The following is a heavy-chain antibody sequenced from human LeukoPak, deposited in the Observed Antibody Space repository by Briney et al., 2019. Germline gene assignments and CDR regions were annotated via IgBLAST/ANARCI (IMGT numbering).Heavy chain of an antibody. CDR3: ARVYSAGFGELLQFDY. J-gene: IGHJ4*02. D-gene: IGHD3-10*01. Sequence: SETLSLTCTVSGGSISSGDYYWSWIRQPPGKGLEWIGYVYYSGSTNYNPSLKSRVTISVDTSKNQFSLKLSSVTAADTAVYYCARVYSAGFGELLQFDYWGQGTLVTVSS. CDR1: GGSISSGDYY. CDR2: VYYSGST. V-gene: IGHV4-61*08.